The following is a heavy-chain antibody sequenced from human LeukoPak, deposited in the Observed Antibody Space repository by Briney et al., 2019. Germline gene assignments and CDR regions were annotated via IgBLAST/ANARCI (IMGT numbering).Heavy chain of an antibody. D-gene: IGHD6-6*01. J-gene: IGHJ3*02. CDR1: GFTFSSYA. V-gene: IGHV3-23*01. Sequence: GGSLRLSCAASGFTFSSYAMSWVRQAPGKGLEWVSAISGSGGGTYYADSVKGRFTISRDNAKNSLYLQMNSLRAEDTALYHCAREGSSSAFDIWGQGTMVTVSS. CDR2: ISGSGGGT. CDR3: AREGSSSAFDI.